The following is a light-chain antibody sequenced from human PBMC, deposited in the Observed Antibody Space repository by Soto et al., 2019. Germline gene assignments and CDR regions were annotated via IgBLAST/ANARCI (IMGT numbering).Light chain of an antibody. CDR2: DAS. CDR3: QQRSNWPPFT. V-gene: IGKV3-11*01. J-gene: IGKJ5*01. CDR1: QSVSSY. Sequence: EIVLTQSPATLSLSPGERATLSCRASQSVSSYLAWYQQKPSQAPRLLIYDASNRATGIPARFSGSGSGTDFTPTISSLEPEDFAVYYCQQRSNWPPFTFGQGTRLEIK.